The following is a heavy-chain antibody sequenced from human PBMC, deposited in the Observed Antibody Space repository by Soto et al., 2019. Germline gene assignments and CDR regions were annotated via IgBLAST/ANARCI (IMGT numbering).Heavy chain of an antibody. J-gene: IGHJ4*02. CDR2: SSGGGRAI. D-gene: IGHD6-19*01. CDR1: GFTFSTFS. CDR3: ARVLGWAFDS. V-gene: IGHV3-48*02. Sequence: EVQLVESGGGSVQPGGSLRLSCAASGFTFSTFSMNWVRQAPGRGLEWISYSSGGGRAISYADSVKGRFTISRDNAKNTLYLQMDRLTDEDTALYYCARVLGWAFDSWGQGTLVTVSS.